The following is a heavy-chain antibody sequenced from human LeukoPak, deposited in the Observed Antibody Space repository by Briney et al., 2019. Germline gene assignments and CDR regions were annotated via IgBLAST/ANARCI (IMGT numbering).Heavy chain of an antibody. CDR1: GCSVSDAL. CDR2: IKSKTDGGTT. Sequence: TPGGSLRLSCAGSGCSVSDALMSGVRQAPGKGLEWVGRIKSKTDGGTTDYAAPVKGRFTISRDDSKNTLYLQMNSLKTEDTAVYYCLRDWYGSGSYWQIRESYFDYWGQGTLVTVSS. V-gene: IGHV3-15*01. CDR3: LRDWYGSGSYWQIRESYFDY. D-gene: IGHD3-10*01. J-gene: IGHJ4*02.